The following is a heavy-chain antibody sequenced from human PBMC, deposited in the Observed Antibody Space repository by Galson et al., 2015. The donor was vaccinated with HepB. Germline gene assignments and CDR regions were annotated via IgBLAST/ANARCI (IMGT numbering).Heavy chain of an antibody. D-gene: IGHD3-9*01. Sequence: SLRLSCAASGFTFSSYAMSWVRQAPGKGLEWVSAISGSGGSTYYADSVKGRFTISRDNSKNTLYLQMNSLRAEDTAVYYCAKDLNQLRYFDWLFLPGAFDIWGQGTMVTVSS. V-gene: IGHV3-23*01. CDR1: GFTFSSYA. CDR2: ISGSGGST. J-gene: IGHJ3*02. CDR3: AKDLNQLRYFDWLFLPGAFDI.